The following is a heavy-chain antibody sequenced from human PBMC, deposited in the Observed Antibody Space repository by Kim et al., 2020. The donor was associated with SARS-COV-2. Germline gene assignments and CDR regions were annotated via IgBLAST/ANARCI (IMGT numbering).Heavy chain of an antibody. CDR1: GYTFTGYY. D-gene: IGHD7-27*01. J-gene: IGHJ4*02. V-gene: IGHV1-2*02. Sequence: ASVKVSCKASGYTFTGYYMHWVRQAPGQGLEWMGWINPNSGGTNYAQKFQGRVTMTRDTSISTAYMELSRLRSDDTAVYYCARSLSRANWGSYFDYWGQGTLVTVSS. CDR3: ARSLSRANWGSYFDY. CDR2: INPNSGGT.